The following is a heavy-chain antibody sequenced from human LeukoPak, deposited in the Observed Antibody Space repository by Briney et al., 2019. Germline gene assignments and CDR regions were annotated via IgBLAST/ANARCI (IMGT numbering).Heavy chain of an antibody. CDR2: ISYDGSNK. Sequence: PGGSLRLSCAASGFTFSSYAMHWVRQAPGKGLEWAAAISYDGSNKYYADSVKGRFTISRDNSKNTLYLQMNSLRAEDTAVYYCARLDYDSSGLDYYYYYGMDVWGQGTTVTVSS. V-gene: IGHV3-30-3*01. CDR1: GFTFSSYA. D-gene: IGHD3-22*01. J-gene: IGHJ6*02. CDR3: ARLDYDSSGLDYYYYYGMDV.